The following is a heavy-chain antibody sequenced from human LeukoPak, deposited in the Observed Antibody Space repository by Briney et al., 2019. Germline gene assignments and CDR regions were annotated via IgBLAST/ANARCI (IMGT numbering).Heavy chain of an antibody. V-gene: IGHV3-48*01. J-gene: IGHJ6*03. CDR2: ISSSGSTI. CDR3: ARFAAGGSYYYMDV. D-gene: IGHD6-25*01. Sequence: PGGSLRLSCAASGFTFSSYAMSWVRQAPGKGLEWVSYISSSGSTIYYADSVKGRFTISRDNAKNSLYLQMNSLRADDTAVYYRARFAAGGSYYYMDVWGKGTTVTVSS. CDR1: GFTFSSYA.